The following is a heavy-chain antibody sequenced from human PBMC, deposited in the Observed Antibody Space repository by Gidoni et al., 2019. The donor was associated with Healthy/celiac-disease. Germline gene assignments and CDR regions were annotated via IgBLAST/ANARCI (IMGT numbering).Heavy chain of an antibody. D-gene: IGHD4-17*01. J-gene: IGHJ4*02. CDR2: IDYSGST. Sequence: QLQLQESGPGLVKPSETLSLTCTVSGGSISSSSYYCGWIRQPPGKGLEWIGSIDYSGSTYYNPSLKSRVTISVDTSKTQFSLKLSSVTAADTAVYYCARLTTVVTPYYWGQGTLVTVSS. V-gene: IGHV4-39*07. CDR3: ARLTTVVTPYY. CDR1: GGSISSSSYY.